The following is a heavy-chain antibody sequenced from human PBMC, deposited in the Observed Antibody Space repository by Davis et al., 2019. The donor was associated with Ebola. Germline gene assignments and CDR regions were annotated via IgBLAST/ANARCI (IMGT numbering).Heavy chain of an antibody. J-gene: IGHJ4*02. CDR2: IIPLFGTA. CDR3: ARVSSTGWFYFEY. D-gene: IGHD6-19*01. V-gene: IGHV1-69*13. Sequence: AASVKVSCKASGDTFSSYTISWVRQAPGQGLEWMGRIIPLFGTAHSVQNFQGRLTITADESTSTVYMELSRLRSEDTAIYYCARVSSTGWFYFEYWGQGTPVTVSS. CDR1: GDTFSSYT.